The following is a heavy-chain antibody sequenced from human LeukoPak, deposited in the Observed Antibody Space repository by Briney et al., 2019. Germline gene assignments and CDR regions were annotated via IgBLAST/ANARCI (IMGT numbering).Heavy chain of an antibody. J-gene: IGHJ4*02. CDR3: GGSKGYFDY. V-gene: IGHV4-34*01. D-gene: IGHD2-15*01. CDR1: GGSFSGYY. Sequence: SETLSLTCAVYGGSFSGYYWSGIRQPPGKGLEWIGEINHSGSTNYNPSLKSRVTISVDTSKNQFPLKLSSVTAADTAVYYCGGSKGYFDYWGQGTLVTVSS. CDR2: INHSGST.